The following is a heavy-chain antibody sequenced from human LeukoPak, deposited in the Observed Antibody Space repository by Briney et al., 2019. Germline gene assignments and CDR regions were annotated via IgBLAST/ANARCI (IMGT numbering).Heavy chain of an antibody. D-gene: IGHD5-12*01. CDR1: GFTLSDYV. J-gene: IGHJ4*02. V-gene: IGHV3-23*01. CDR3: AKGTVVADRAFDY. Sequence: GGSLRLSCAASGFTLSDYVMSWVRQAPGKGLEWVTAIRGSGGTTYYTDSVKGRFTISRDSSKSTLYLQMNSLRAEDSAVYFCAKGTVVADRAFDYWGQGALVTVSS. CDR2: IRGSGGTT.